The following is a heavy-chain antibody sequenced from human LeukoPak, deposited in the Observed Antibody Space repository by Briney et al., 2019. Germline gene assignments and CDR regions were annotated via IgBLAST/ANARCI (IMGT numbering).Heavy chain of an antibody. CDR1: GDSISSYD. V-gene: IGHV4-59*01. CDR3: AKSDNNGWPLHWHFDL. D-gene: IGHD6-19*01. Sequence: PSETLSLTCTVSGDSISSYDWSWIRQPPGQGLHWLAYISYNGNTKTNPSLKSRVTISRDTSKNQFSLKLTSVTAADTAVYFCAKSDNNGWPLHWHFDLWGRGTLVTVSS. J-gene: IGHJ2*01. CDR2: ISYNGNT.